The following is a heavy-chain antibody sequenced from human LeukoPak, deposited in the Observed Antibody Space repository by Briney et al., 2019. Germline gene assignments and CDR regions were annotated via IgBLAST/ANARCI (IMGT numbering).Heavy chain of an antibody. CDR2: IYSGGST. CDR3: AKDLSMIYDAFNI. Sequence: PGGSLRLSCAASGFTVSTNYMNWVRQAPGKGLEWVSIIYSGGSTYYADSVKGRFTISRDNNKNFLYLQMNNLGTEDTALYYCAKDLSMIYDAFNIWGQGTLVTVSS. CDR1: GFTVSTNY. V-gene: IGHV3-53*05. J-gene: IGHJ3*02. D-gene: IGHD3/OR15-3a*01.